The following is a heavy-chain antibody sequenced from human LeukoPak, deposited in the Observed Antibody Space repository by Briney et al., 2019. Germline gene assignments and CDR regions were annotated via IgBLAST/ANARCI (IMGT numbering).Heavy chain of an antibody. CDR2: INPNSGGT. D-gene: IGHD4-11*01. V-gene: IGHV1-2*02. CDR1: GYTFTGYY. Sequence: ASVKVSSKASGYTFTGYYMHWVRQAPGQGLEWMGWINPNSGGTNYAQKFQGRVTMTRDTSISTAYMELSRLRSDDTAVYYCARVRLTTNLLDYWGQGTLVTVSS. CDR3: ARVRLTTNLLDY. J-gene: IGHJ4*02.